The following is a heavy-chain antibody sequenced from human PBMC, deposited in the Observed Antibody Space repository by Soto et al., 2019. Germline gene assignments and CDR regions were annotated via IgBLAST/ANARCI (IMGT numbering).Heavy chain of an antibody. CDR1: GGSISSSSYY. J-gene: IGHJ6*02. CDR2: IYYSGST. Sequence: SETLSLTCTVSGGSISSSSYYWGWIRQPPGKGLEWIGSIYYSGSTYYNPSLKSRVTISVDTSKNQFSLKLSSVTAADTAVYYCARYYDFWSRGMDVWGQGTTVT. D-gene: IGHD3-3*01. CDR3: ARYYDFWSRGMDV. V-gene: IGHV4-39*01.